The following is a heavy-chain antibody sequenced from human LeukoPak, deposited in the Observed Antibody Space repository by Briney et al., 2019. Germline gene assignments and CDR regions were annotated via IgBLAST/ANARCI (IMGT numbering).Heavy chain of an antibody. Sequence: ASVKVSCKASGGTFSTHALNWLRQAPGQGLEWIGGIIPIFPTPKYAQKFQGRVTITTDESATTAYMELTSLTSEDTAVYYCARGPGPPAAPYSFDIWGQGTMVTVSS. CDR2: IIPIFPTP. CDR1: GGTFSTHA. V-gene: IGHV1-69*05. J-gene: IGHJ3*02. D-gene: IGHD6-25*01. CDR3: ARGPGPPAAPYSFDI.